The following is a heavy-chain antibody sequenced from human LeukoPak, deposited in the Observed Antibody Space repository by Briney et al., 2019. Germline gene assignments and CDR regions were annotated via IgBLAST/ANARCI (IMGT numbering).Heavy chain of an antibody. V-gene: IGHV4-38-2*01. D-gene: IGHD3-22*01. Sequence: PSETLSLTCAVSGYSISSGYYWGWIRQPPGKGPEWIGSIYHSGSTYYNPSLKSRVTISVDTSKNQFSLKLSSVTAADTAVYYCASSSYYYDSSGFYYFDYWGQGTLVTVSS. CDR1: GYSISSGYY. J-gene: IGHJ4*02. CDR2: IYHSGST. CDR3: ASSSYYYDSSGFYYFDY.